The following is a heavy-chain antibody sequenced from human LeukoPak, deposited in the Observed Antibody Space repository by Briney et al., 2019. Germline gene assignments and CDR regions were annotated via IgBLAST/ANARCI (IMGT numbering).Heavy chain of an antibody. V-gene: IGHV3-30*18. CDR1: GFTFSSYG. J-gene: IGHJ4*02. D-gene: IGHD1-7*01. CDR3: AKDRELPESSTWGLIDN. CDR2: MSYDGSDK. Sequence: PGRSLRLSCAASGFTFSSYGMHWVRQAPGKGLEWVAFMSYDGSDKYYTDSVKGRFTISRDNSRNTLYLQMNSLRAADTATYYCAKDRELPESSTWGLIDNWGQGTLVTVSS.